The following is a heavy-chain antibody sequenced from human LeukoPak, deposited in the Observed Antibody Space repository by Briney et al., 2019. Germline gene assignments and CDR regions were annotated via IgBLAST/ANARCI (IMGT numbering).Heavy chain of an antibody. CDR3: AKGSPDYGDYVGLYYYYYMDV. J-gene: IGHJ6*03. CDR1: GFTFSSYG. D-gene: IGHD4-17*01. CDR2: ISYDGSNK. Sequence: GGSLRLSCAASGFTFSSYGMHWVRQAPGKGLEWVAVISYDGSNKYYADSVKGRFTISRDNSKNTLYLQMNSLRAEDTAVYYCAKGSPDYGDYVGLYYYYYMDVWDKGTTVTASS. V-gene: IGHV3-30*18.